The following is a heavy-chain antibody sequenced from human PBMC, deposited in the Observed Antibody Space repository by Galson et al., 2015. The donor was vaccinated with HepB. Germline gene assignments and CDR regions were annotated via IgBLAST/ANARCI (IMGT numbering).Heavy chain of an antibody. J-gene: IGHJ4*02. D-gene: IGHD6-19*01. Sequence: ETLSLTCAVYGGSFSGYYWSWIRQPPGKGLEWIGEINHSGSTNYNPSLKSRVTISVDTSKNQFSLKLSSVTAADTAVYYCARGPRRSGWYFSSNYFDYWGQGTLVTVSS. CDR1: GGSFSGYY. CDR3: ARGPRRSGWYFSSNYFDY. V-gene: IGHV4-34*01. CDR2: INHSGST.